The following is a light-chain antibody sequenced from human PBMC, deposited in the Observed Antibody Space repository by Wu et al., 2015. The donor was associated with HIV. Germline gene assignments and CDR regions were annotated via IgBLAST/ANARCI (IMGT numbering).Light chain of an antibody. CDR1: QNISGN. CDR3: QHCFNWPPLT. J-gene: IGKJ4*01. V-gene: IGKV3-15*01. Sequence: EIVMTQSPATLSVSPGERATLSCRASQNISGNLAWYQQKPGQAPRLLIYGASTRATGVPARFGGSGSGTEFTLTISSLQSEDFAVYYCQHCFNWPPLTFGGGTKVEI. CDR2: GAS.